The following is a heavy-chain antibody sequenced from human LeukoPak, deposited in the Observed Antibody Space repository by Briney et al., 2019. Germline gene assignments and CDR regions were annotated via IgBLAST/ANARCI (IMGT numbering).Heavy chain of an antibody. V-gene: IGHV4-39*01. CDR2: IYYSGRT. CDR1: GDSISRSDSY. D-gene: IGHD3-22*01. Sequence: PSETLSLTCSVSGDSISRSDSYWDWIRQPPGKGLEWIGTIYYSGRTYYSPSLNSRVTMSVDTSSNQFSLELRSVTAADTAVYYCARRRYYDGSGYLEWGQGTLLSVSS. CDR3: ARRRYYDGSGYLE. J-gene: IGHJ1*01.